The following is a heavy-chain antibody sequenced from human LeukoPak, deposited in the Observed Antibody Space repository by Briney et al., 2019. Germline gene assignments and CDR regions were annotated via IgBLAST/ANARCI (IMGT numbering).Heavy chain of an antibody. D-gene: IGHD2-2*01. CDR3: ATDCSSTSCPPHYYYYYMDV. V-gene: IGHV3-43D*03. CDR2: ISWDGGST. Sequence: GGSLRLSCAASGFTFADYAMHWVRQAPGKGLEWVSLISWDGGSTYYADSVKGRFTISRDNSKNSLYLQMNSLRAEDTALYYCATDCSSTSCPPHYYYYYMDVWGKGTTVTVSS. J-gene: IGHJ6*03. CDR1: GFTFADYA.